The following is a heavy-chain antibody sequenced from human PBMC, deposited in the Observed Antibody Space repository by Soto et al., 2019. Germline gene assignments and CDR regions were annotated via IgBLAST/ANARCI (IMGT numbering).Heavy chain of an antibody. CDR3: ARLYYDYV. J-gene: IGHJ6*02. V-gene: IGHV3-48*02. CDR2: VSMESYTI. Sequence: SLRLSCKAXXXDLNTYSMRLDRHAPGKGLALIAYVSMESYTIHYADSVKGRFSFXKDDPENSLYLQMNRLGDEDTATYYCARLYYDYVWGQGTTVTVSS. CDR1: XXDLNTYS. D-gene: IGHD3-3*01.